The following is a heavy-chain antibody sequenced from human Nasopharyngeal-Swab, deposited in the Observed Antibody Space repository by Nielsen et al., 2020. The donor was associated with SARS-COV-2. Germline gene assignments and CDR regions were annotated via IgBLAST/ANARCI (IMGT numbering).Heavy chain of an antibody. CDR2: IYRLGGT. V-gene: IGHV4-34*09. Sequence: TLSLTCAIYGEPSSGYYWTWIRQLPGKGLEWIGYIYRLGGTSYNPSLKSRVTISLDASNNQFSLRLSSVTAADTAMFYCARGTPFDYWGQGILVTVSS. D-gene: IGHD1-1*01. J-gene: IGHJ4*02. CDR3: ARGTPFDY. CDR1: GEPSSGYY.